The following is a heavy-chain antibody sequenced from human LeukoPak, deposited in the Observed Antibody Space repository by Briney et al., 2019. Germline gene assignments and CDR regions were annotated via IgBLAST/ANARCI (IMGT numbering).Heavy chain of an antibody. Sequence: SVKVSCNASGGTFSSYAISWVRQAPGQGLEWMGEIIPIFGTANYAQKFQGRVTITADESTSTAYMELSSLRSEDTAVYYCARGPLCSGGSCYFYYYYYMDVWGKGTTVTISS. CDR1: GGTFSSYA. D-gene: IGHD2-15*01. CDR3: ARGPLCSGGSCYFYYYYYMDV. CDR2: IIPIFGTA. V-gene: IGHV1-69*13. J-gene: IGHJ6*03.